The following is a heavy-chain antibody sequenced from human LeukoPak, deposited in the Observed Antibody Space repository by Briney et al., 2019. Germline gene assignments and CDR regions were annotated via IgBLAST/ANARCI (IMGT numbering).Heavy chain of an antibody. D-gene: IGHD1-26*01. CDR2: ISWDGGST. J-gene: IGHJ3*02. Sequence: PAGGSLRLSCAASGFTFDDYAMHWVRQAPGKGLEWVSLISWDGGSTYYADSVKGRFTISRDNAKNSLYLQMNSLRAEDTAVYYCARGTTGSFNADHAFDIWGQGTMVTVSS. V-gene: IGHV3-43D*04. CDR1: GFTFDDYA. CDR3: ARGTTGSFNADHAFDI.